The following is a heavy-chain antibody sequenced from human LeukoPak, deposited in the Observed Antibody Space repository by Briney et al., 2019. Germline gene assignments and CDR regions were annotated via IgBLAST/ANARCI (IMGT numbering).Heavy chain of an antibody. Sequence: GGSLRLSCAASGFTFSSYDMHWVRQAPGKGLEWVAVIWFDGSNKYYADSVKGRFAISRDNSKNTLYLQMNSLRAEDTAVYYCARPSGSYWYFDLWGRGTLVTVSS. CDR2: IWFDGSNK. CDR3: ARPSGSYWYFDL. CDR1: GFTFSSYD. V-gene: IGHV3-33*01. D-gene: IGHD1-26*01. J-gene: IGHJ2*01.